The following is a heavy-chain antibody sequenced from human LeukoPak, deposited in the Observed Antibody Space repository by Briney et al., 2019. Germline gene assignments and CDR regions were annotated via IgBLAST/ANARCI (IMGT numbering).Heavy chain of an antibody. CDR1: GDSIGSDY. Sequence: SETLSLTCTVSGDSIGSDYRTWIRQPAGKGLEWIGRIYTSGSTHYNPSLKGRVSISEDRSKNQFSLRLTSVTAADTAVYYCARAGGVNMPMDVWGKGTTVTVSS. V-gene: IGHV4-4*07. CDR2: IYTSGST. D-gene: IGHD3-16*01. CDR3: ARAGGVNMPMDV. J-gene: IGHJ6*03.